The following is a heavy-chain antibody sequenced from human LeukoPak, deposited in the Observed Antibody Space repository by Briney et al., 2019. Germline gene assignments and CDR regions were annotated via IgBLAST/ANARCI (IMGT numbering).Heavy chain of an antibody. CDR2: ISGNNDNP. CDR3: ARDGTSTDDY. J-gene: IGHJ4*02. V-gene: IGHV1-18*01. CDR1: GYTFSNFG. Sequence: ASVKVSCKTSGYTFSNFGINWVRQAPGQGLEWMGWISGNNDNPNYGQKFQGRFTVTTDSSTSTTYMELRNLRFDDTAVYYCARDGTSTDDYWGQGTLVTVSS. D-gene: IGHD2-2*01.